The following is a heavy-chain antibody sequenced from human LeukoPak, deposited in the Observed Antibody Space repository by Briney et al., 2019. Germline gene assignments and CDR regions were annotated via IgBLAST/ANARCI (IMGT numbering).Heavy chain of an antibody. V-gene: IGHV1-24*01. CDR2: FDPEDGET. J-gene: IGHJ4*02. CDR1: GYTLTELS. CDR3: ARDQGVYYYDSSGYYGYYFDY. Sequence: ASVKVSCKVSGYTLTELSMHWVRQAPGKGLEWMGGFDPEDGETIYAQKFQGRVTITADKSTSTAYMELSSLRSEDTAVYYCARDQGVYYYDSSGYYGYYFDYWGQGTLVTVSS. D-gene: IGHD3-22*01.